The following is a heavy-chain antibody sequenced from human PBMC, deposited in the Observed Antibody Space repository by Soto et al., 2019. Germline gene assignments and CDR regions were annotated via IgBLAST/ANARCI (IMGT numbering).Heavy chain of an antibody. Sequence: GGSLRLSCATAGFTFSSYWMSWVRQAPGKGLEWVANIKQDGSEKWYVDSVKGRFTISRDNAKNSLYLQMNSLRAEDTAVYYCARGDYYDSSGPFSDAFDIGAQGTMVTVSS. CDR3: ARGDYYDSSGPFSDAFDI. V-gene: IGHV3-7*04. J-gene: IGHJ3*02. CDR2: IKQDGSEK. CDR1: GFTFSSYW. D-gene: IGHD3-22*01.